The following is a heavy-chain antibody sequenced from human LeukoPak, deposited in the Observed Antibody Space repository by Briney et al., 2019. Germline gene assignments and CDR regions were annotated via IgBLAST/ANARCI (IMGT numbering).Heavy chain of an antibody. CDR3: ARGDRSGPWDY. V-gene: IGHV4-59*01. CDR1: GGSISSYY. Sequence: SETLSLTCTVSGGSISSYYWSWIRQPPGKGLEWIGHIYYSGNTNYNPSLKSRVTISVDTSKNQFSLKLSSVTAADTAVYHCARGDRSGPWDYCGQGTLVTVSS. J-gene: IGHJ4*02. D-gene: IGHD3-22*01. CDR2: IYYSGNT.